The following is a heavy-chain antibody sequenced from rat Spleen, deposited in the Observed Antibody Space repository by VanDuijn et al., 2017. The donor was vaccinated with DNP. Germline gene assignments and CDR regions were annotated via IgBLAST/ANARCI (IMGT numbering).Heavy chain of an antibody. CDR1: GFSLTDYS. CDR2: ISSGGST. J-gene: IGHJ1*01. Sequence: QVQLKESGPGMVQPSQTLSLTCTVSGFSLTDYSVHWVRQPPGKVLEWIAAISSGGSTYYNSALKSRLTISRDTSKSQVFLKMNSLQTEDTATYYCARDLIIRDTTSAMDAWGPGTMVTVSS. V-gene: IGHV2-19*01. D-gene: IGHD4-3*01. CDR3: ARDLIIRDTTSAMDA.